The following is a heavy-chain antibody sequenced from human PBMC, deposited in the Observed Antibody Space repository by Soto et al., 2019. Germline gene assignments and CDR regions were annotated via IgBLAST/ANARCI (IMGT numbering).Heavy chain of an antibody. D-gene: IGHD6-13*01. CDR1: GGSFSAYH. J-gene: IGHJ4*02. Sequence: QVQLQQWGAGLLKPSETLSLSCAVYGGSFSAYHWSWIRQPPGKGLEWIGEINHSGGANYNPSLESRVTISLDTSRNQFALQLTSVTAADTAVYYCARERRVVGGYSSSWYDYFDYWGQGTLVTVSS. CDR2: INHSGGA. V-gene: IGHV4-34*01. CDR3: ARERRVVGGYSSSWYDYFDY.